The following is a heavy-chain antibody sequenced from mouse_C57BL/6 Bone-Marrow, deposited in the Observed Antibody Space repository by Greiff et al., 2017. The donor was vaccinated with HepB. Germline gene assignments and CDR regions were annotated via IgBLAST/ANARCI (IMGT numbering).Heavy chain of an antibody. Sequence: EVQVVESGPELVKPGASVKMSCKASGYTFTDYYMNWVKQSHGKSLEWIGVINPYNGGTSYNQKFKGKATLTVDKSSSTAYMELNSLTSEDSAVYCGARWRDYDYSAKDYWGQGTSVTVSS. CDR3: ARWRDYDYSAKDY. V-gene: IGHV1-19*01. CDR2: INPYNGGT. CDR1: GYTFTDYY. J-gene: IGHJ4*01. D-gene: IGHD2-13*01.